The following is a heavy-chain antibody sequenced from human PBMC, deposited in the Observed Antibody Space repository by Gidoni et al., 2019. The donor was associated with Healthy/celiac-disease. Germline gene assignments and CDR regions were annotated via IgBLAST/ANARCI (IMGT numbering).Heavy chain of an antibody. CDR2: IIPLFSTA. Sequence: QVQLVQPGAEVKKPGSSVTVYSKASGGTFSSYPISWVRQAPGQGLAWMGGIIPLFSTADYAQKFQGRVTITADESTGTAYMGLSSLRSEDTAVYYCARDHEYYYDSSGYCYVGNYFDYWGQGTLVTVSS. D-gene: IGHD3-22*01. J-gene: IGHJ4*02. CDR3: ARDHEYYYDSSGYCYVGNYFDY. V-gene: IGHV1-69*01. CDR1: GGTFSSYP.